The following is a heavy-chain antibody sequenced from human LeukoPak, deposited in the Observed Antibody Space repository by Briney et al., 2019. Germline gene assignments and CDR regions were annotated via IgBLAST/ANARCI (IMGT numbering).Heavy chain of an antibody. CDR2: IYYSGST. CDR3: AISGHWYRWSHFDH. CDR1: GGSISSYY. J-gene: IGHJ4*02. Sequence: SETLSLTCTVSGGSISSYYWSWIRQPPGKGLEWIGYIYYSGSTNYNPSLKSRLSISMDTSKDQYTLKMTSVSASDTAVYYCAISGHWYRWSHFDHWGQGTLVTVSS. D-gene: IGHD1-26*01. V-gene: IGHV4-59*12.